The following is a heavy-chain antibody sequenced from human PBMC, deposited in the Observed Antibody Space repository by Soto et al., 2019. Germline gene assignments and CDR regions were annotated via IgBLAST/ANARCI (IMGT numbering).Heavy chain of an antibody. CDR1: GCTFSSYA. J-gene: IGHJ6*02. CDR2: IIPIFGTA. Sequence: VKVSCKASGCTFSSYAISWVRQAPGQGLEWMGGIIPIFGTANYAQKFQGRVTITADESTSTAYMELSSLRSEDTAVYYCARATYYDFWSGYYDYYYGMDVWGQGTTVTVSS. CDR3: ARATYYDFWSGYYDYYYGMDV. D-gene: IGHD3-3*01. V-gene: IGHV1-69*13.